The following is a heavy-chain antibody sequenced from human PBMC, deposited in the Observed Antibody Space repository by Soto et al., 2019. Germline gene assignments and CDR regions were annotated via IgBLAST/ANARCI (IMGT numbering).Heavy chain of an antibody. CDR3: ARTYMTTVADFDY. J-gene: IGHJ4*02. D-gene: IGHD4-17*01. CDR1: GFTFSSYS. CDR2: ISSSSSYI. Sequence: PGGSLRLSCAASGFTFSSYSMNWVRQAPGKGLEWVSSISSSSSYIYYADSVKGRFTISRDNAKNSLYLQMNSLRAEDTAVYYCARTYMTTVADFDYWGQGTLVTVSS. V-gene: IGHV3-21*01.